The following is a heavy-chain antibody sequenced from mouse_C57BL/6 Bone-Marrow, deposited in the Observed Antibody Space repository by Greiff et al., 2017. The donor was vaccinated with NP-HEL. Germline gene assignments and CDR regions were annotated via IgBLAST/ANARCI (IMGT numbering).Heavy chain of an antibody. J-gene: IGHJ3*01. Sequence: QVQLQQSGAELVRPGTSVKVSCKASGYAFTNYLIEWVKQRPGQGLEWIGVINPGSGGTNYNEKFKGKATLTADKSSSTAYMQLSSLTSEDSAVYFCAREGYDGYPAWFAYWGQGTLVTVSA. CDR2: INPGSGGT. D-gene: IGHD2-3*01. CDR3: AREGYDGYPAWFAY. CDR1: GYAFTNYL. V-gene: IGHV1-54*01.